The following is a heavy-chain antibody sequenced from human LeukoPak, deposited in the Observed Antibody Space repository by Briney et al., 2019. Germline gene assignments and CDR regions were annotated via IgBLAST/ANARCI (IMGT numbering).Heavy chain of an antibody. CDR3: ARVGPIQGDAFDI. CDR2: IYYSGTT. CDR1: GGSINSGGYY. D-gene: IGHD5-18*01. J-gene: IGHJ3*02. Sequence: SETLSLTCTVSGGSINSGGYYWSWIRQHPGKGLEWIGYIYYSGTTYYSPSLKSRATISIATSKKQFSLNLSSVTAADTAVYYCARVGPIQGDAFDIWGQGTMVTVSS. V-gene: IGHV4-31*03.